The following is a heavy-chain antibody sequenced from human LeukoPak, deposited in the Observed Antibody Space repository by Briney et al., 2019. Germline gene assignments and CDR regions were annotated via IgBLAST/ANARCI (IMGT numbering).Heavy chain of an antibody. D-gene: IGHD3-22*01. Sequence: GGSLRLSCAASGFSFISYDMTWVRQAPGKGLECVSVIYSGGSTYYADSVKGRFTISRHNCKNTLYLQMNSLRAEDTAVYYCARAPYYYDFPDYWGQGTLVTVSS. J-gene: IGHJ4*02. V-gene: IGHV3-53*04. CDR2: IYSGGST. CDR1: GFSFISYD. CDR3: ARAPYYYDFPDY.